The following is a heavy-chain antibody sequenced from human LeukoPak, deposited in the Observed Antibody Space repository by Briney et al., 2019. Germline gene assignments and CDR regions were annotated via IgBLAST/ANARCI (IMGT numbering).Heavy chain of an antibody. J-gene: IGHJ6*02. V-gene: IGHV1-46*01. CDR1: GYTFTSYD. CDR2: INPSGGST. Sequence: ASVKVSCKASGYTFTSYDINWVRQAPGQGLEWMGIINPSGGSTSYAQKFQGRVTMTRDTSTSTVYMELSSLRSEDTAVYYCAREGPLGYCSGGSCSALNYYYGMDVWGQGTTVTVSS. D-gene: IGHD2-15*01. CDR3: AREGPLGYCSGGSCSALNYYYGMDV.